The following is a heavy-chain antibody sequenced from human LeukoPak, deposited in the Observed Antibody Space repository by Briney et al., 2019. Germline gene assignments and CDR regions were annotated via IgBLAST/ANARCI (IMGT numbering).Heavy chain of an antibody. J-gene: IGHJ6*03. CDR3: AKDSHSTWPKTNYYYYYMDV. Sequence: PGGSLRLSCAASGFTFSSYGMHWVRQAPGKGLEWVAFIRYDGSNKYYADSVKGRFTISRDNSKNTLYLQMNSLRAEDTAVYYCAKDSHSTWPKTNYYYYYMDVWGKGTTVTISS. D-gene: IGHD6-13*01. CDR1: GFTFSSYG. V-gene: IGHV3-30*02. CDR2: IRYDGSNK.